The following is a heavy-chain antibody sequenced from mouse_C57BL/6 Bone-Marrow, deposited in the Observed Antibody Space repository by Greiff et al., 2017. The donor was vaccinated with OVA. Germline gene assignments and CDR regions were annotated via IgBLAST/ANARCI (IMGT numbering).Heavy chain of an antibody. CDR2: IKPNSGGT. CDR1: GYTFTDYN. V-gene: IGHV1-18*01. Sequence: EVQLQQSGPELVKPGASVKISCKASGYTFTDYNMDWVKQRHGKSLEWIGDIKPNSGGTNYNQKFKGKATLTVDKSSSTAYMERRSLTSEDAAVYDCARVGSSYPFYFDDWGQGITLTVAS. J-gene: IGHJ2*01. D-gene: IGHD1-1*01. CDR3: ARVGSSYPFYFDD.